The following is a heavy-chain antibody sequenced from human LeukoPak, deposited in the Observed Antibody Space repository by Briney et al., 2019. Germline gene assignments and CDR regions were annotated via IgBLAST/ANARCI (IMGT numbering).Heavy chain of an antibody. J-gene: IGHJ3*02. V-gene: IGHV4-59*01. Sequence: KPSETLSLTCTVSGGSISSYYWSWIRQPPGKGLEWIGYIYYSGSTNYNPSLKSRVTISVDTSKNQFSLKLSSVTAADTAVYYCARVRTYYDFWSGSHLDAFDIWGQGTMVTASS. CDR3: ARVRTYYDFWSGSHLDAFDI. D-gene: IGHD3-3*01. CDR2: IYYSGST. CDR1: GGSISSYY.